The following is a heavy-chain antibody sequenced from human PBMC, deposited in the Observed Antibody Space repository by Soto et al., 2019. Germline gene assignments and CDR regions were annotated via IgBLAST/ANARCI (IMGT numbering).Heavy chain of an antibody. V-gene: IGHV4-31*03. CDR2: IYYSGST. D-gene: IGHD4-17*01. Sequence: QVQLQESGPGLVKPSQTLSLTCTVSGGSISSGGYYWSWIRQHPGKGLEWIGYIYYSGSTYYNPSRKSRVTISVDTSKHQFSLKLSSVTAADTAVYYCARGLDDDYGDYSPNACDIWGQGTMVTVSS. CDR3: ARGLDDDYGDYSPNACDI. CDR1: GGSISSGGYY. J-gene: IGHJ3*02.